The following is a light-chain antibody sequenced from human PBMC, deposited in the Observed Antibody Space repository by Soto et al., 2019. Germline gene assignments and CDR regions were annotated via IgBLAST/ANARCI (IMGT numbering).Light chain of an antibody. J-gene: IGKJ1*01. V-gene: IGKV3-20*01. Sequence: EIVLTQSPGTLSLSPGEGVALYCRASQSIDNRDLAWYQQKPGQAPRLLVYAASSRATGIPVRFSGSGSGTDFTLTISRLEPEDFAVYYCQQYESPLTWTFGQGTKVDIK. CDR1: QSIDNRD. CDR3: QQYESPLTWT. CDR2: AAS.